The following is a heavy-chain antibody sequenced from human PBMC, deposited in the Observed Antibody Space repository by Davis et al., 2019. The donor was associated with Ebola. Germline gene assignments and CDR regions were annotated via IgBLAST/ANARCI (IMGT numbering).Heavy chain of an antibody. V-gene: IGHV4-61*08. Sequence: SETLSLTCTVSGGSVSSGGYYWNWIRQPPGKGLEWIGYIYYNGNTNYNPSLKCRVTLSVDTSKSQFSLKLNSVTAADTAIYYCARGRPTFVPETFDYWGQGTLVTVSS. D-gene: IGHD3-10*02. CDR3: ARGRPTFVPETFDY. CDR1: GGSVSSGGYY. J-gene: IGHJ4*02. CDR2: IYYNGNT.